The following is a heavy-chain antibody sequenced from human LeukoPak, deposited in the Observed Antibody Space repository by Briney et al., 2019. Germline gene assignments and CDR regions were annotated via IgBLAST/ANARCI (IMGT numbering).Heavy chain of an antibody. CDR3: ARDSPRPYSGYDYDAFDI. CDR1: GFTFSSYS. D-gene: IGHD5-12*01. CDR2: ISSSSSYI. Sequence: GGSLRLSCAASGFTFSSYSMNWVRQAPGKGLEWVSSISSSSSYIYYADSVKGRFTISRDNAKNSLYLQVNSLRAEDTAVYYCARDSPRPYSGYDYDAFDIWGQGTMVTVSS. J-gene: IGHJ3*02. V-gene: IGHV3-21*01.